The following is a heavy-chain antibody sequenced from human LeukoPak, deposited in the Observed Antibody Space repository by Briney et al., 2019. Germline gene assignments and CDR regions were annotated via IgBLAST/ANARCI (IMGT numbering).Heavy chain of an antibody. CDR1: GFTFSSYG. V-gene: IGHV3-23*01. Sequence: PGGCLRLSCAASGFTFSSYGMHWVRQAPGKGLEWVSAITGSGGSTNYADSVKGRFTISRDNSKNMMYLQMNSLRAEDTAVYYCAKREVGVSKPFDYWGQGTLVTVSS. J-gene: IGHJ4*02. CDR2: ITGSGGST. D-gene: IGHD1-26*01. CDR3: AKREVGVSKPFDY.